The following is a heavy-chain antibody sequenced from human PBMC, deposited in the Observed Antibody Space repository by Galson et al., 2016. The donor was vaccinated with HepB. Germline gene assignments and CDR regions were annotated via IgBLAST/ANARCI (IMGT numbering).Heavy chain of an antibody. J-gene: IGHJ4*02. Sequence: SVKVSCKASGYTFTRYYIHWVRQAPGQGLEWMGVINPSGGSTKDAQKFQGRVTMTRDTSTSTVYMELISLRSEDTAVYFCARSYYMSTEGYRPFDSWSQGTLVTVSS. CDR2: INPSGGST. V-gene: IGHV1-46*01. CDR1: GYTFTRYY. D-gene: IGHD5-18*01. CDR3: ARSYYMSTEGYRPFDS.